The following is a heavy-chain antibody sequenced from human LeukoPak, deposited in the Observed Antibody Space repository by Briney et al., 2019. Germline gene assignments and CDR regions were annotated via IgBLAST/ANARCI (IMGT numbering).Heavy chain of an antibody. J-gene: IGHJ3*02. V-gene: IGHV3-23*01. CDR3: AKKIGGVYAFDI. D-gene: IGHD3-16*01. Sequence: GGSLRLSCGASGFTFSSYGMNWVRQAPGKGLEWVSGITNSGGSTYYADSVKGRFTISRDNSKNALYLQINSLRAEDTAVYYCAKKIGGVYAFDIWGQGTMVTVSS. CDR2: ITNSGGST. CDR1: GFTFSSYG.